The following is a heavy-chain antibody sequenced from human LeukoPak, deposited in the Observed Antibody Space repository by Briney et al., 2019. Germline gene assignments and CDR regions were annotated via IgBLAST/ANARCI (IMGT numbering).Heavy chain of an antibody. CDR3: ARGLFLWL. CDR2: INHSGST. D-gene: IGHD3-10*01. Sequence: SETLSLTCAAYGGSFSGYYWSWIRQPPGKGLEWIGEINHSGSTNYNPSLKSRVTISVDTSKNQFSLKLSSVTAADTAVYYCARGLFLWLWGQGTLVTVSS. J-gene: IGHJ4*02. CDR1: GGSFSGYY. V-gene: IGHV4-34*01.